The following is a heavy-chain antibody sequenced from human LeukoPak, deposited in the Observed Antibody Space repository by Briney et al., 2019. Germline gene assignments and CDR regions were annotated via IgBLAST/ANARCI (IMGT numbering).Heavy chain of an antibody. CDR1: GGSFSGYY. Sequence: PSETLSLTCAVYGGSFSGYYWSWIRQPPGKGLEWIGEINHSGSTNYNPSLKSRVTISVDTSKNQFSLKLSSVTAADTAVYDCARELYYYDSSGYYTNWFDPWGQGTLVTVSS. D-gene: IGHD3-22*01. V-gene: IGHV4-34*01. J-gene: IGHJ5*02. CDR2: INHSGST. CDR3: ARELYYYDSSGYYTNWFDP.